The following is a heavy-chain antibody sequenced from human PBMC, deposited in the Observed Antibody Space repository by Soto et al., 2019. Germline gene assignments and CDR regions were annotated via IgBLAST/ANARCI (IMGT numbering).Heavy chain of an antibody. V-gene: IGHV1-3*01. Sequence: QVQLVQSGAEVKKPGASVKVSCKASGYTFTSYAMHWVRQAPGQRLEWMGWINAGNGNTKYSQKFQGRVTITRDTSASTAYMELSSLRSEDTAVYYCACFPVPRSSGYYPIPWGQGTLVTVSS. D-gene: IGHD3-22*01. CDR2: INAGNGNT. J-gene: IGHJ5*02. CDR3: ACFPVPRSSGYYPIP. CDR1: GYTFTSYA.